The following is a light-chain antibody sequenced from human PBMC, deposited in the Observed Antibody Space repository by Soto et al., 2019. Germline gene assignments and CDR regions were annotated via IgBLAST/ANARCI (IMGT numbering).Light chain of an antibody. V-gene: IGLV2-14*01. CDR1: SSDVGAYNY. CDR3: FSFTTDWTHV. J-gene: IGLJ1*01. CDR2: EVS. Sequence: QSALTQPASVSGSPGQSITISCTGTSSDVGAYNYVSWFQQHPDKAPTLIISEVSNRPSGVSIRFSGSKSGNAASLTISGLQAEDEADYFCFSFTTDWTHVFGTGTKVTVL.